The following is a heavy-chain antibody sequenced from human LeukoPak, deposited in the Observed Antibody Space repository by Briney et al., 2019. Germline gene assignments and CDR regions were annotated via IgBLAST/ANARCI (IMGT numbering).Heavy chain of an antibody. J-gene: IGHJ4*02. V-gene: IGHV4-59*08. Sequence: SETLSLTCTVSGGSISSYYWSWIRQPPGKGLEWIGYIFYNGITNYNPSLRSRVTISVDTSKNQFSLKLSSVTAADTAVYYCARGRPAVDYWGQGTLVTVSS. CDR2: IFYNGIT. CDR1: GGSISSYY. CDR3: ARGRPAVDY.